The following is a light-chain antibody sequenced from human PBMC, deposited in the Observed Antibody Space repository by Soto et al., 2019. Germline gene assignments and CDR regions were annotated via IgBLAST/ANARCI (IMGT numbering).Light chain of an antibody. V-gene: IGKV3-20*01. CDR2: GAS. CDR3: HQCGNSWWT. J-gene: IGKJ1*01. CDR1: QSVSSTY. Sequence: ETVLTQSPGSLSLSPGETATLSCRASQSVSSTYLAWYQQKPGQAPRVLIYGASSRATGIPDRFSGSGSGTDFTLTISRLEPEDFAVYYGHQCGNSWWTFGQGTKVEIK.